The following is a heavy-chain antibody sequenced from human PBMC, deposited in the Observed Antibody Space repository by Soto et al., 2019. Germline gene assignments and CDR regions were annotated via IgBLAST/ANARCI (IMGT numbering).Heavy chain of an antibody. J-gene: IGHJ6*03. Sequence: SETLSLTCAVYGGSFSGYYWSWIRQPPGKGLEWIGEINHSGSTNYNPSLKSRVTISVDTSKNQFSLKLSSVTAADTAVYYCARRPVVPAAMRVYYYYMDVWGKGTTVTVSS. D-gene: IGHD2-2*01. CDR3: ARRPVVPAAMRVYYYYMDV. CDR2: INHSGST. V-gene: IGHV4-34*01. CDR1: GGSFSGYY.